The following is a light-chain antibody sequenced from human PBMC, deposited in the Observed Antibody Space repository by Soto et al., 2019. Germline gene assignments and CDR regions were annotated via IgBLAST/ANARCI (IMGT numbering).Light chain of an antibody. CDR3: QTWGSGIVV. V-gene: IGLV4-69*01. Sequence: QSVLTQSPSASASLGASVKLTCTLSSGHSNYAIAWHQQQSEKGPRYLMKLNSDGNHSKGDGIPDRFSGSSSGAERYLPLASLQSEDEADYYCQTWGSGIVVFGGGTKVTVL. CDR1: SGHSNYA. J-gene: IGLJ2*01. CDR2: LNSDGNH.